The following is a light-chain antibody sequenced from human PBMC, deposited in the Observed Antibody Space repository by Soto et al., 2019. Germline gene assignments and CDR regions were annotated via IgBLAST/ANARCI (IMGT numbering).Light chain of an antibody. Sequence: QAPAILAFSPRARPPLSGRASPRVTSSYLAWYQHKPGQAPRLLIYGTSTRATDIPARFSGRGSGAEFTLTISSLLSEDFAVYYCQQYTLWPWTFGQGTKVDI. J-gene: IGKJ1*01. CDR2: GTS. V-gene: IGKV3D-15*01. CDR1: PRVTSSY. CDR3: QQYTLWPWT.